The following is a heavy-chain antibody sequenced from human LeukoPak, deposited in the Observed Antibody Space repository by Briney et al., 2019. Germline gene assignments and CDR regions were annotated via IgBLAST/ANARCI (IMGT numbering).Heavy chain of an antibody. D-gene: IGHD3-10*01. CDR2: INPNSGGT. CDR3: ARGITMVRGVIMNYFDY. Sequence: ASVKVSCKASGYTFTGYYMHWVRQAPGQGLEWMGWINPNSGGTNYAQKFQGRVTMTRDTSISTAYMELSRLRSDDTAAYYCARGITMVRGVIMNYFDYWGQGTLVTVSS. V-gene: IGHV1-2*02. CDR1: GYTFTGYY. J-gene: IGHJ4*02.